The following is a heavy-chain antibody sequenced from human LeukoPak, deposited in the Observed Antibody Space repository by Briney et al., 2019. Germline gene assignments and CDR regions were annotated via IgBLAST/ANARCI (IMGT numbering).Heavy chain of an antibody. CDR2: IIPIFGTA. Sequence: SVKVSCKASGGTFSSYAISWVRQAPGQGLEWMGRIIPIFGTANYAQKFQGRVTITTDESTSTACMELSSLRSEDTAVYYCARDRCSGGSCYCAYWGQGTLFTVSS. CDR1: GGTFSSYA. CDR3: ARDRCSGGSCYCAY. D-gene: IGHD2-15*01. V-gene: IGHV1-69*05. J-gene: IGHJ4*02.